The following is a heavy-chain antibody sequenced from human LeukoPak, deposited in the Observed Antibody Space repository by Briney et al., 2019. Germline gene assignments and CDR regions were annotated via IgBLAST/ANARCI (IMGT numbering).Heavy chain of an antibody. CDR1: GGSISSGGYY. D-gene: IGHD4-17*01. CDR2: IYYSGST. CDR3: ARDVRVLKAGDYAYYYYGMDV. Sequence: SETLSLTCTVSGGSISSGGYYWSWIPQHPGKGLEGIGYIYYSGSTYYNPSLKSRVTISVDTSKNQFSLKLSSVTAADTAVYYCARDVRVLKAGDYAYYYYGMDVWGQGTTVTVSS. J-gene: IGHJ6*02. V-gene: IGHV4-31*03.